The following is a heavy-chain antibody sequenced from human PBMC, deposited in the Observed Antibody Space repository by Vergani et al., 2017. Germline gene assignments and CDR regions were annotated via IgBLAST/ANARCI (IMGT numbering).Heavy chain of an antibody. V-gene: IGHV4-34*01. Sequence: QVQLQQWGPGLLKPSETLSLTFAVYGRSLSGYYWSWIRLAPGKGLEWIGEINHSGTINYNPTLKSPFNVSIDTSRDHFSLKLRSVSAADTAVYFCARRAERWETLLRDDFDFWGQGTFVTVSP. D-gene: IGHD1-26*01. CDR1: GRSLSGYY. J-gene: IGHJ3*01. CDR2: INHSGTI. CDR3: ARRAERWETLLRDDFDF.